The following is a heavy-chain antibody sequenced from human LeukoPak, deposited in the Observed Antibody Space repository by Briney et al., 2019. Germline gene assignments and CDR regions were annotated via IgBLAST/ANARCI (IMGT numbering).Heavy chain of an antibody. CDR2: IYYSGST. Sequence: TSETLSLTCTVSGGSISSYYWSWIRQPPGKGLEWIGYIYYSGSTNYNPSLKSRVTMSVDTSKNQFSLKLSSVTAADTAVYYCARYVVVVAARCFDYWGQGTLVTVSS. D-gene: IGHD2-15*01. V-gene: IGHV4-59*12. J-gene: IGHJ4*02. CDR3: ARYVVVVAARCFDY. CDR1: GGSISSYY.